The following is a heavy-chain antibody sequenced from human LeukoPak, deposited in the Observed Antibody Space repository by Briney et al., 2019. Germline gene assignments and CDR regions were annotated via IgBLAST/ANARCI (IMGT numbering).Heavy chain of an antibody. CDR2: INPNSGGT. CDR3: ARGDSTAMAIDY. J-gene: IGHJ4*02. V-gene: IGHV1-2*02. Sequence: ASVTVSCTASGYTFTGYYMHWVRQAPGQGLEWMGWINPNSGGTNYAQKFQGRVTMTRNTSIRTAYMELSSLRSEDTAVYYCARGDSTAMAIDYWGQGTPVTVSS. D-gene: IGHD5-18*01. CDR1: GYTFTGYY.